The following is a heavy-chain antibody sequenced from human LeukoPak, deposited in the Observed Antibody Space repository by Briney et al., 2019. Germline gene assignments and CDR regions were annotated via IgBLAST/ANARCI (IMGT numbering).Heavy chain of an antibody. CDR1: GYSISSCYH. V-gene: IGHV4-38-2*01. Sequence: PSETLSLTCAVSGYSISSCYHWGWIRQSPGKGLEWIGSIYHSGKTYYNPSLSSRVTISVDTSMNQFSLKLTSVTATDTAVYYCARTRYCSGATCFSPELFDSWGQGTLVTVSS. J-gene: IGHJ4*02. CDR2: IYHSGKT. D-gene: IGHD2-15*01. CDR3: ARTRYCSGATCFSPELFDS.